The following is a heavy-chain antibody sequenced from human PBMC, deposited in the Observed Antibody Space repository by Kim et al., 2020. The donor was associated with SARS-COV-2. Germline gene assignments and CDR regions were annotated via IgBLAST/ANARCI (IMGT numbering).Heavy chain of an antibody. CDR2: IYYSGST. V-gene: IGHV4-39*01. Sequence: SETLSLTCTVSGGSISSSSYYWGWIRQPPGKGLEWIGSIYYSGSTYYNPSLKSRVTISVDTSKNQFSLKLSSVTAADTAVYYCARQSGATVNGDWGQGTL. J-gene: IGHJ4*02. CDR3: ARQSGATVNGD. CDR1: GGSISSSSYY. D-gene: IGHD4-4*01.